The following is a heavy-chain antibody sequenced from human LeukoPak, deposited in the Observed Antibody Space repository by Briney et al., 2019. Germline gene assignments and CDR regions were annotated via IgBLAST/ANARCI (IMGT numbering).Heavy chain of an antibody. J-gene: IGHJ4*02. V-gene: IGHV1-46*01. Sequence: GASVKVSCKASGYTFTSYYMHWVRQAPGQGLEWMGIINPSGGSTSYAQKFQGRVTMTRDTSTSTVYMELSSLRSEDTAVYYCAKDPATGAVAGIGDYWGQGTLVTVSS. CDR1: GYTFTSYY. D-gene: IGHD6-19*01. CDR3: AKDPATGAVAGIGDY. CDR2: INPSGGST.